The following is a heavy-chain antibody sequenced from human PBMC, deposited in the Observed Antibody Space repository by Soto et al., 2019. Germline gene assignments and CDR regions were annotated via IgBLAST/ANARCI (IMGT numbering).Heavy chain of an antibody. D-gene: IGHD3-10*01. CDR3: ARDPVNYYGSNWFDP. Sequence: QVQLVESGGGVVQPGRSLRLSCAASGFTFSSYGMHWVRQAPGKGLEWVAVIWYDGSNKYYADSVKGRFTISRDNSKNTLYLQMNSLRAEDTAVYYCARDPVNYYGSNWFDPWGQGTLVTVSS. CDR2: IWYDGSNK. V-gene: IGHV3-33*01. CDR1: GFTFSSYG. J-gene: IGHJ5*02.